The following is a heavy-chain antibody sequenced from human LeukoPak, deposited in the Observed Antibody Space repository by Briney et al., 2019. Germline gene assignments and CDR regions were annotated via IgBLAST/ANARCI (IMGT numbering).Heavy chain of an antibody. D-gene: IGHD1-14*01. CDR1: GGSMSTYY. Sequence: PSETLSLTCTVAGGSMSTYYWTWIRQPPGKGLEWIGFIYYTGSTNYNPSLKSRVTISVDTSKNQFSLKLSSVTAADTAVYYCAGMRITTPTVRTLDYWGQGTLVTVSS. CDR2: IYYTGST. CDR3: AGMRITTPTVRTLDY. V-gene: IGHV4-59*01. J-gene: IGHJ4*02.